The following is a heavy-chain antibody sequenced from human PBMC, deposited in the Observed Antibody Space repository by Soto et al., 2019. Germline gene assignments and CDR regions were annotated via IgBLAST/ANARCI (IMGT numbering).Heavy chain of an antibody. V-gene: IGHV3-30*18. CDR1: GFTFSSYG. Sequence: QVQLVESGGGVVQPGRSLRLSCAASGFTFSSYGMHWVRQAPGKGLEWVAVISYDGSTKYYAESVKGRFTISRDNSKNTLYLQMNSLRAEDTAVYYCANHCTGAAAGSGEGYWGQGTLVTVSS. CDR2: ISYDGSTK. D-gene: IGHD6-13*01. J-gene: IGHJ4*02. CDR3: ANHCTGAAAGSGEGY.